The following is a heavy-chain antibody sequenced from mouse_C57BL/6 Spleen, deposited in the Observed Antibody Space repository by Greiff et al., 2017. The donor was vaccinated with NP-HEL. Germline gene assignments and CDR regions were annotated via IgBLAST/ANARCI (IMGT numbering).Heavy chain of an antibody. J-gene: IGHJ4*01. Sequence: VQLQQSGPELVKPGASVKISCKASGYAFSSSWMNWVKQRPGQGLEWIGRIYPGDGDTNYNGKFKGKATLTADKSSSTAYMQLSSLTSEDSAVYVCAPAVVDDALDDWGQGTSVTVSS. CDR3: APAVVDDALDD. CDR1: GYAFSSSW. CDR2: IYPGDGDT. D-gene: IGHD1-1*01. V-gene: IGHV1-82*01.